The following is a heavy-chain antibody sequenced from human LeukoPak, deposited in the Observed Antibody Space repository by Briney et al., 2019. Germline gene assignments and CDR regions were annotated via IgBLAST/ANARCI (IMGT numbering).Heavy chain of an antibody. Sequence: GGSLRLSCAASGFTFSSYGMHWVRQAPGKGLEWVAVISYDGSNKYYADSVKGRFTISRDNSKNTLYLQMNSLRAEDTAVYYCAKDQGRSGSYFIYWGQGTLVTVSS. CDR3: AKDQGRSGSYFIY. J-gene: IGHJ4*02. CDR1: GFTFSSYG. D-gene: IGHD1-26*01. V-gene: IGHV3-30*18. CDR2: ISYDGSNK.